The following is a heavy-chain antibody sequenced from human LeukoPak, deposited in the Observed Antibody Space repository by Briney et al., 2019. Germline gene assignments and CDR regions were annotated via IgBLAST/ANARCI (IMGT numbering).Heavy chain of an antibody. D-gene: IGHD5-12*01. CDR2: INPNSGGT. Sequence: ASVKVSCKASGYTFTGYYMHWVRQAPGQGLEWMGWINPNSGGTNYAQKFQGWVTMTRDTSISTAYMELSRLRSDDTAVYYCARGGVATILFFFDYWGQGTLVTVSS. CDR3: ARGGVATILFFFDY. V-gene: IGHV1-2*04. CDR1: GYTFTGYY. J-gene: IGHJ4*02.